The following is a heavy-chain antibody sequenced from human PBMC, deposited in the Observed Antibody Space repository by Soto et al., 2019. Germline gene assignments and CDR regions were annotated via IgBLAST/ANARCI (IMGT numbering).Heavy chain of an antibody. J-gene: IGHJ6*02. Sequence: GESLKISCKGSGYSFTSYWIGWVRQMPGKSLEWMGIIYPGDSDTRYSPSFQGQVTISADKSISTAYLQWSSLKASDTAMYYCARTGATGKYYYGVDVWGQGTTVTVSS. V-gene: IGHV5-51*01. CDR3: ARTGATGKYYYGVDV. CDR2: IYPGDSDT. CDR1: GYSFTSYW. D-gene: IGHD6-13*01.